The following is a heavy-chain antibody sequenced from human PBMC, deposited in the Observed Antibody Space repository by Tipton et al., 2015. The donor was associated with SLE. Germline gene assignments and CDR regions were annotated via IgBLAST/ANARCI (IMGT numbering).Heavy chain of an antibody. CDR2: ISYTGNT. Sequence: LRLSCTVSGASLSTHYWSWIRQPPGKGLEWIGYISYTGNTNFNPPLKSRVTMSVATSKNQFSLRLTSVTAADTAMYYCAGDSAVNFWYFDLWGRGTLVTVSS. CDR1: GASLSTHY. V-gene: IGHV4-59*11. CDR3: AGDSAVNFWYFDL. J-gene: IGHJ2*01.